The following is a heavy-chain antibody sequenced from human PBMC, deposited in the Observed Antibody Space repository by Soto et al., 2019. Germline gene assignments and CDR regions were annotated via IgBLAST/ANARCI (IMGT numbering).Heavy chain of an antibody. D-gene: IGHD3-3*01. Sequence: QVQLQESGPGLVKPSETLSLTCTVSGGSISSYYWSWIRQPPGKGLEWIGYIYYSGSTNYNPSLKSRVTISVDTSKNQFSRKLSSVTAADTAVYYCAREDRGSFDFWSGYSYNWFDPWGQGTLVTVSS. CDR2: IYYSGST. V-gene: IGHV4-59*01. CDR3: AREDRGSFDFWSGYSYNWFDP. CDR1: GGSISSYY. J-gene: IGHJ5*02.